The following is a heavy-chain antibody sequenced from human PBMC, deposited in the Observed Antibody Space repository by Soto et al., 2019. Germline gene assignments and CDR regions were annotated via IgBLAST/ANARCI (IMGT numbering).Heavy chain of an antibody. V-gene: IGHV4-39*01. Sequence: PSETLSLTCTVSGGSISTSAYYWGWIRQPPGKGLEWIGTIYYSGTSYHNPSLKSRVTISVDTAKNQFSLTLTSVTAADTAIYYCASRVEGLYSGNDRYYFDYWGQGTLGTVS. CDR2: IYYSGTS. J-gene: IGHJ4*02. D-gene: IGHD5-12*01. CDR3: ASRVEGLYSGNDRYYFDY. CDR1: GGSISTSAYY.